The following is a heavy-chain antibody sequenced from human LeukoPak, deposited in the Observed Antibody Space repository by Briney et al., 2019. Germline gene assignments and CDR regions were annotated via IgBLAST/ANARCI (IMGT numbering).Heavy chain of an antibody. V-gene: IGHV3-23*01. CDR1: GGSFSGYY. CDR3: AKDVTLIVVEGFDY. D-gene: IGHD3-22*01. J-gene: IGHJ4*02. CDR2: ISGSGGST. Sequence: ETLSLTCAVYGGSFSGYYWSWIRQSPGKGLEWVSAISGSGGSTYYADSVKGRFTISRDNSKNTLYLQMNSLRAEGTAVYYCAKDVTLIVVEGFDYWGQGTLVTVSS.